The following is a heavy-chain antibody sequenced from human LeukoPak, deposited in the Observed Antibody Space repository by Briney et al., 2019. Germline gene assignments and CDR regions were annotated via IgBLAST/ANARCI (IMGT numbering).Heavy chain of an antibody. CDR2: ISGSGAST. CDR1: GFTSSSYA. D-gene: IGHD6-13*01. Sequence: GRSLRLSCAASGFTSSSYAMSWVRQAPGKGREGGSAISGSGASTYYAGSVKVRFTISRDNSKNTLYLQMNSLRDEDAAVYYCAKNGRGGSTWNLGLVYWGHRTLVTVSS. CDR3: AKNGRGGSTWNLGLVY. J-gene: IGHJ4*01. V-gene: IGHV3-23*01.